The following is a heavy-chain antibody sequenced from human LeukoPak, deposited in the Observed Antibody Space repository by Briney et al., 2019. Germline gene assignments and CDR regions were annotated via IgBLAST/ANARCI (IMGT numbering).Heavy chain of an antibody. Sequence: PSETLSLTCAVYGGSLSGYYWSWIRQPPGKGLEWIGEINHSGSTNYNPSLKSRVTISVDTSKNQFSLKLSSVTAADTAVYYCARRGGSGSYYKRGYYFDYWGQGTLVTVSS. CDR1: GGSLSGYY. D-gene: IGHD3-10*01. V-gene: IGHV4-34*01. J-gene: IGHJ4*02. CDR2: INHSGST. CDR3: ARRGGSGSYYKRGYYFDY.